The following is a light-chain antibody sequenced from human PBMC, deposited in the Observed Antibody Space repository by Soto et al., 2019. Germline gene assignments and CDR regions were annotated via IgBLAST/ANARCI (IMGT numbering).Light chain of an antibody. CDR1: QGISTY. V-gene: IGKV1-9*01. Sequence: DIQLTQSPSFLSASVGDRVTITCRATQGISTYLAWYQHKPGKAPKLLMYTASTLQSGVPAMLSGSGSGTDFTLTINSLQPEDFATYYCQQVKSYPLTFGGGNKVEIK. J-gene: IGKJ4*01. CDR2: TAS. CDR3: QQVKSYPLT.